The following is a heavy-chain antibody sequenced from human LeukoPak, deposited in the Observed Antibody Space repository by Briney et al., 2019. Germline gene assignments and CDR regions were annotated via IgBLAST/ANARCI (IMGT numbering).Heavy chain of an antibody. Sequence: SETLSLTCAVYGGSFSGYYWSWIRQPPGKGLEWIGEINHSGSTYYNPSLKSRVTISVDTSKNQFSLKLSSVTAADTAVYYCARHPPSLGYFDYWGQGTLVTVSS. CDR1: GGSFSGYY. V-gene: IGHV4-34*01. CDR2: INHSGST. CDR3: ARHPPSLGYFDY. J-gene: IGHJ4*02.